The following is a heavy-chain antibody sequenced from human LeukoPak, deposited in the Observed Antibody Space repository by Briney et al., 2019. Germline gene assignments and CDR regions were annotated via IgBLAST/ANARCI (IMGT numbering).Heavy chain of an antibody. CDR3: ARGHYVGVDY. Sequence: PSETLSLTYTVSGGSISSYYWSWIRQPPGKGLEWIGYIYYSGSANYNPSLKSRVTISVDTSKNQFSLKLSSVTAADTAVYYCARGHYVGVDYWGQGTLVTVSS. J-gene: IGHJ4*02. V-gene: IGHV4-59*01. D-gene: IGHD4-17*01. CDR1: GGSISSYY. CDR2: IYYSGSA.